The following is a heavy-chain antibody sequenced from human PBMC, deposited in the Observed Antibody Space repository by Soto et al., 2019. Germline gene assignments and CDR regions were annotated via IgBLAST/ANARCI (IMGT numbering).Heavy chain of an antibody. CDR2: IKQDGSEK. CDR3: AREESLPPSDYYYYGMDV. Sequence: PGGSLRLSCAASGFTFSSYAMSWVRQAPGKGLEWVANIKQDGSEKYYVDSVKGRFTISRDNAKNTLYLQMNSLRAEDTAVYYCAREESLPPSDYYYYGMDVWGQGTTVTVSS. J-gene: IGHJ6*02. CDR1: GFTFSSYA. D-gene: IGHD1-26*01. V-gene: IGHV3-7*03.